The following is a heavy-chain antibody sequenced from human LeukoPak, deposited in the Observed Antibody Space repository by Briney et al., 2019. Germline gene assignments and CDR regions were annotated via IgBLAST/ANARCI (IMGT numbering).Heavy chain of an antibody. CDR1: GFTFSSYA. CDR2: ISGGSDTT. Sequence: GGSLRLSCAASGFTFSSYAMSWVRQAPGKGLEWVSAISGGSDTTYYADSVKGRFTISRDNSRNTLYLQMSSLRSEDTAVYYCVKEPVDWGQGTLVTVSS. CDR3: VKEPVD. V-gene: IGHV3-23*01. J-gene: IGHJ4*02.